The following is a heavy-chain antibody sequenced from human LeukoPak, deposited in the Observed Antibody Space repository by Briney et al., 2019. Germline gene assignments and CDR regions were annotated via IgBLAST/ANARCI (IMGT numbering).Heavy chain of an antibody. Sequence: PGGSLRLSCAASGFTFSSYAMSWVRQAPGKGLEWVSAISGSGGSTYYADSVKGRFTISRDNSKNTLYLQMNSLRAEATAVYYCPNDITYYYGSGSYGGFDDWGQGTLVSVSS. CDR2: ISGSGGST. CDR3: PNDITYYYGSGSYGGFDD. V-gene: IGHV3-23*01. D-gene: IGHD3-10*01. J-gene: IGHJ4*02. CDR1: GFTFSSYA.